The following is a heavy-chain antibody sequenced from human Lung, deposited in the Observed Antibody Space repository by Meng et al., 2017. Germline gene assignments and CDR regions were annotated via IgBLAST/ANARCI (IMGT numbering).Heavy chain of an antibody. CDR2: IYNSGST. CDR3: ARGQKGYFDL. J-gene: IGHJ2*01. V-gene: IGHV4-30-4*01. CDR1: GGSISSSNYY. Sequence: VQLQGSGPGLVKPSQTLSLPCTVSGGSISSSNYYWSWIRQPPGKGLEWSGHIYNSGSTYYNPSLKSRITISVDTSKNQFSLKLSSVTAADTAVYYCARGQKGYFDLWGRGTLVTVSS.